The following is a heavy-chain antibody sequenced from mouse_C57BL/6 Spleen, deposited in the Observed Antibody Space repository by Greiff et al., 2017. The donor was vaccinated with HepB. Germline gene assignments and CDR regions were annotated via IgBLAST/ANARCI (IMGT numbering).Heavy chain of an antibody. V-gene: IGHV2-9-1*01. Sequence: VKLMESGPGLVAPSQCLSITCTVSGFSFTSYSISWVRQPPGKGLEWLGVIWTGGGTNYNSALKSSLSISKDNSKSQVFLKMNSLQTDDTARYYCASEGGGAWFAYWGQGTLVTVSA. CDR2: IWTGGGT. CDR1: GFSFTSYS. J-gene: IGHJ3*01. CDR3: ASEGGGAWFAY.